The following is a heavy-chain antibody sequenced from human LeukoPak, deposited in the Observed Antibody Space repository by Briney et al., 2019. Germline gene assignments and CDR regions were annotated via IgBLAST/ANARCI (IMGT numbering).Heavy chain of an antibody. Sequence: GRSLRLSCAASGFTFRNYGMHWVRQAPGKGLEWVAVMSYDGNVKYYADSVKGRFTISRDNSRNTLFLQMGSLRADDMAVYYCARWGSTSCYDYWGQGTLVTVSS. J-gene: IGHJ4*02. V-gene: IGHV3-30*03. CDR1: GFTFRNYG. D-gene: IGHD2-2*01. CDR3: ARWGSTSCYDY. CDR2: MSYDGNVK.